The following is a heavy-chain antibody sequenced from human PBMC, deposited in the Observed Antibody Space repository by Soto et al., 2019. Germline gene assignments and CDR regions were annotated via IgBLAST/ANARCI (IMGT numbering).Heavy chain of an antibody. CDR3: AAALRFLEWSNYMDV. CDR2: IVVGSGNT. Sequence: ASVKVSCKASGFTFTSSAVQWVRQARGQRLEWIGWIVVGSGNTNYAQKFQERVTITRDMSTSTAYMELSSLRSEDTAVYYCAAALRFLEWSNYMDVWGQGTTVTVSS. CDR1: GFTFTSSA. V-gene: IGHV1-58*01. D-gene: IGHD3-3*01. J-gene: IGHJ6*02.